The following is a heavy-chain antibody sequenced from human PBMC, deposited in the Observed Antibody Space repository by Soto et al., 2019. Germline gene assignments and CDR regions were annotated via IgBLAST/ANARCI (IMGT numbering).Heavy chain of an antibody. CDR3: ARVSSAAMVPFYFDY. V-gene: IGHV1-3*01. J-gene: IGHJ4*02. D-gene: IGHD5-18*01. CDR1: GYTFTSYA. Sequence: ASVKVSCKASGYTFTSYAMHWVRQAPGQRLEWMGWINAGNGNTKYSQKFQGRVTITRDTSASTAYMELSSLRSEDTAVYYCARVSSAAMVPFYFDYWGQGTLVTVSS. CDR2: INAGNGNT.